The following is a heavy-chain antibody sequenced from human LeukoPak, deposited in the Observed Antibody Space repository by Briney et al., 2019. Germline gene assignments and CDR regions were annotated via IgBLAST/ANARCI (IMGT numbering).Heavy chain of an antibody. J-gene: IGHJ4*02. Sequence: TGGSLRLSCAASGFTFSSNWMHWVRQAPGKGLVWVSLINNDGSSTSYADSVKGRFTISRDNAKNTLFLQMNSLRAEDTAVYYCARSGVGYSSSWSADWGQGTLVTVSS. D-gene: IGHD6-13*01. CDR3: ARSGVGYSSSWSAD. V-gene: IGHV3-74*03. CDR1: GFTFSSNW. CDR2: INNDGSST.